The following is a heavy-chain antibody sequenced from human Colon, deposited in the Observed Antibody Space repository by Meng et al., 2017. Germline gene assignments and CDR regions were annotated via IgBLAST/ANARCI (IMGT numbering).Heavy chain of an antibody. Sequence: QLKQWDAVLLKPSETLSLPCAGYGGSFSGYYWSWIRQPPGKGLEWIGEINHSGSTNYNPSLKSRVTISVDTSKNQFSLKLSSVTAADTAVYYCARGLFDYWGQGTLVTVSS. CDR2: INHSGST. CDR1: GGSFSGYY. J-gene: IGHJ4*02. CDR3: ARGLFDY. V-gene: IGHV4-34*01.